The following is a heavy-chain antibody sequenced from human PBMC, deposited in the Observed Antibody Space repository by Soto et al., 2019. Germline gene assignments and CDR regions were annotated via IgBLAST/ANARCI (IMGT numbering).Heavy chain of an antibody. Sequence: QLQLQESGSGLVKPSQTLSLTCAVSGGSISSGGSSWGWIRQPPEKGLEFIGYIYHSGSTYYNPPLQSRXXIXLXXSKNQFSLRLTSVTAADTAVYYCARDYDTTGYYDYWGQGTLVTVSS. CDR2: IYHSGST. V-gene: IGHV4-30-2*01. D-gene: IGHD3-22*01. CDR3: ARDYDTTGYYDY. J-gene: IGHJ4*02. CDR1: GGSISSGGSS.